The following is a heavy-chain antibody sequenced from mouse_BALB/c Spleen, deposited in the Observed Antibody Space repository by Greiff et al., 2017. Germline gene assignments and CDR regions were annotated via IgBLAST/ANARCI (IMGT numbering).Heavy chain of an antibody. CDR3: ARGGYGNEAMDY. V-gene: IGHV1-54*01. D-gene: IGHD2-10*02. Sequence: QVQLQQSGAELVRPGTSVKVSCKASGYAFTNYLIEWVKQGPGQGLEWVGVINPGSGGTNYNEKFKGKATLTEDNSTSTAYMQLSSLTSDDSAVYFCARGGYGNEAMDYWGQGTSVTVSS. CDR2: INPGSGGT. J-gene: IGHJ4*01. CDR1: GYAFTNYL.